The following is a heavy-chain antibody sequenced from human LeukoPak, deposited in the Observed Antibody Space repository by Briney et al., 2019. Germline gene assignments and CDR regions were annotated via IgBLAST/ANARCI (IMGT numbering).Heavy chain of an antibody. J-gene: IGHJ4*02. Sequence: PGGSLRLSCAASGFTFSNYWMSWVRQAPGKGLEWVANIKEDGSEKYHVDSVKGRFTISRDNAKNSLFLQMNSLRAEDTAVYSCVREGAGSFDYWGQGTLVTVSS. CDR1: GFTFSNYW. CDR2: IKEDGSEK. CDR3: VREGAGSFDY. V-gene: IGHV3-7*01.